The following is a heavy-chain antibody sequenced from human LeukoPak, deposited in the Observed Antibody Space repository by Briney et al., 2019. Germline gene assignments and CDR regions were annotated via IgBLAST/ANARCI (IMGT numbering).Heavy chain of an antibody. CDR2: ISHSGST. CDR1: GGSFSGYY. Sequence: PSETLSLTCAVYGGSFSGYYWSWIRQPPGKGLEWIGEISHSGSTNYNPSLKSRVTISVDTSKNQFSLKLSSVTAADTAVYYCARRRRNGPFDPWGQGTLVTVSS. J-gene: IGHJ5*02. D-gene: IGHD4-11*01. CDR3: ARRRRNGPFDP. V-gene: IGHV4-34*01.